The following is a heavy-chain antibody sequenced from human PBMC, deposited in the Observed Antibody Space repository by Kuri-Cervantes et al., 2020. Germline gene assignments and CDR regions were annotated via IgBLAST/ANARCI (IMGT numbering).Heavy chain of an antibody. CDR1: GYTFTGYY. CDR3: ARDYCYYDFWSGCSGLDY. Sequence: ASVKVSCKASGYTFTGYYMHWVRQAPGQGLEWMGWINPNSDGTNYAQKFQGRVTITTDESTSTAYMELSSLRSEDTAVYYCARDYCYYDFWSGCSGLDYWGQGTLVTVSS. J-gene: IGHJ4*02. V-gene: IGHV1-2*02. D-gene: IGHD3-3*01. CDR2: INPNSDGT.